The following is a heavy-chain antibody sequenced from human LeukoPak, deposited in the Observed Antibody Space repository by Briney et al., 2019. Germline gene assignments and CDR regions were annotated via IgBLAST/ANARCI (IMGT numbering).Heavy chain of an antibody. CDR3: AKRYSGSGSNFNPLEN. J-gene: IGHJ4*02. CDR2: ISGGDGST. CDR1: GFTFRNFP. D-gene: IGHD3-10*01. Sequence: GGSLRLSCAASGFTFRNFPMSWVRQAPGKGMEWNSAISGGDGSTYHSDSVRGRFTISSDNSKNTLYLQMNSLRAEDTAVYYCAKRYSGSGSNFNPLENWGQGTLVTVSS. V-gene: IGHV3-23*01.